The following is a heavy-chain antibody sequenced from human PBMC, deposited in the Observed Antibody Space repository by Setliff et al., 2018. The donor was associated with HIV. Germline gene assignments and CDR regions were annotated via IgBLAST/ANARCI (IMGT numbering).Heavy chain of an antibody. CDR2: LNPSGDST. CDR3: ARGGYHGFGSYGDY. Sequence: ASVKVSCNASGYTFTTYYVHWVRQAPGQGLEWMGILNPSGDSTAYAQQFQGRVTMTRGTSTSTVYMELSSLRSEDTAVYYCARGGYHGFGSYGDYWGQGTLVTVSS. J-gene: IGHJ4*02. CDR1: GYTFTTYY. V-gene: IGHV1-46*01. D-gene: IGHD3-10*01.